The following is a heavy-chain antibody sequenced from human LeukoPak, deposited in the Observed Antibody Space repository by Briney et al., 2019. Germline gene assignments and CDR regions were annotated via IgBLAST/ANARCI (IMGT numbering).Heavy chain of an antibody. CDR1: GFIFSTYA. CDR3: AKENPVGGTNYFDY. J-gene: IGHJ4*02. D-gene: IGHD1-26*01. V-gene: IGHV3-23*01. Sequence: PGGSLRLSCAASGFIFSTYAMSWVRQAPGKGLEWVLAITGSGDSTYYADSVKGRFTISRDNSKNTLSLQMNSLRAEDTAVYYCAKENPVGGTNYFDYWGQGTLVTVPS. CDR2: ITGSGDST.